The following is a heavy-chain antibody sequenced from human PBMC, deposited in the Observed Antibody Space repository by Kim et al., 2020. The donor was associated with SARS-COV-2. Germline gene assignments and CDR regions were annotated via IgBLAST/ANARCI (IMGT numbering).Heavy chain of an antibody. CDR3: SRYLGGTGALDV. D-gene: IGHD3-16*01. V-gene: IGHV4-39*01. CDR2: IFSSKST. CDR1: GASISSTSYY. J-gene: IGHJ3*01. Sequence: SETLSLTCTVSGASISSTSYYWGWIRQPPGKGLEWIGNIFSSKSTYYNPSLRSRVTISVDTSKNQFSLNLISVTAADTALYYCSRYLGGTGALDVWGQGTMVTVSS.